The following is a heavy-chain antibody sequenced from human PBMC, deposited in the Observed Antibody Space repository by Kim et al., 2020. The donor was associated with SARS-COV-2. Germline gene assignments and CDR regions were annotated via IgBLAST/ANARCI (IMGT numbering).Heavy chain of an antibody. CDR3: ARDLNYGGNSGDY. CDR2: IIPIFGTA. D-gene: IGHD4-17*01. V-gene: IGHV1-69*13. J-gene: IGHJ4*02. CDR1: GGTFSSYA. Sequence: SVKVSCKASGGTFSSYAISWVRQAPGQGLEWMGGIIPIFGTANYAQKFQGRVTITADESTSTAYMELSSLRSEDTAVYYCARDLNYGGNSGDYWGQGTLVTVSS.